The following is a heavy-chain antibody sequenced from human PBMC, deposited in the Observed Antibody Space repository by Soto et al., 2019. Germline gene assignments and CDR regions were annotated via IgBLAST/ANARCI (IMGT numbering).Heavy chain of an antibody. D-gene: IGHD1-26*01. CDR3: VKEGKMGVEGFDF. J-gene: IGHJ4*02. CDR1: GFTFSDHA. Sequence: EMQLLESGGGLVQPGGSLKLSCATSGFTFSDHAMHWVRQAPGEGLEWVSGIRGDLVTTPYADSVKGRFTISRDNSKNTLYLQMTRLSAEDTAIYYCVKEGKMGVEGFDFWGQGTLVSVSS. V-gene: IGHV3-23*01. CDR2: IRGDLVTT.